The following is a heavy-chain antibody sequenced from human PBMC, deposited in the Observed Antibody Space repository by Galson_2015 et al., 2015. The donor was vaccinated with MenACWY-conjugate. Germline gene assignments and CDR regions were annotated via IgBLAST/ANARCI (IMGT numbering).Heavy chain of an antibody. CDR1: GYTLTTYA. CDR2: INTKTGNP. V-gene: IGHV7-4-1*02. CDR3: ARDRRSSDLLTGPQGDFDY. J-gene: IGHJ4*02. D-gene: IGHD3-9*01. Sequence: SVKVSCKASGYTLTTYAMNWVRQAPEQGLEWVGWINTKTGNPTYDQGFTGRFGFSLDTSVSTAYLQISSLQAEDTAVYYCARDRRSSDLLTGPQGDFDYWGQGTLVTVSS.